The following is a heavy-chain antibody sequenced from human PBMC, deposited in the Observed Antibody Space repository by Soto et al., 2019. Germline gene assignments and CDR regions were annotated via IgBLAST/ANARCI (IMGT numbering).Heavy chain of an antibody. J-gene: IGHJ6*02. V-gene: IGHV4-4*02. Sequence: LSLTCAVSGGSLSSSSWWSWVRQPPGKTLEWLGGIYYSGSTYYNPSLKSRVTISVDTSKNQFSLKLSSVTAADTAVCYCARVAVPYYYGMDVWGQGTTVTVSS. CDR1: GGSLSSSSW. CDR3: ARVAVPYYYGMDV. D-gene: IGHD6-6*01. CDR2: IYYSGST.